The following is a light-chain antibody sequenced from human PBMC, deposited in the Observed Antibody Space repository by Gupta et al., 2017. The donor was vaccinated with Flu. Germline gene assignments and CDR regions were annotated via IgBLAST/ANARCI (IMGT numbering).Light chain of an antibody. CDR3: YAKDCTRSSGV. CDR2: NDN. V-gene: IGLV1-51*01. J-gene: IGLJ2*01. CDR1: SSKIESND. Sequence: TNTASGISSKIESNDVYWYQHHPGSAPKLLIYNDNKRTSGIPDRFSGSNSDTAATVSITSLQTGAVADYYWYAKDCTRSSGVFGGGTKLTVL.